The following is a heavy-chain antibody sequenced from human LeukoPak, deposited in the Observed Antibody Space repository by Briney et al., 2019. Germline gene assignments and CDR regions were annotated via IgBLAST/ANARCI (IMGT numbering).Heavy chain of an antibody. D-gene: IGHD6-13*01. V-gene: IGHV3-74*01. Sequence: GGSLRLSCAASGFTFSSYWMHWVRQAPGKGLVWVSRINSDGSSTSYADSVKGRFTISRDNSKNTLYLQMNSLRAEDTAVNYCARVEQQLVGYYYYYGMDVWGQGTTVTVSS. CDR1: GFTFSSYW. J-gene: IGHJ6*02. CDR2: INSDGSST. CDR3: ARVEQQLVGYYYYYGMDV.